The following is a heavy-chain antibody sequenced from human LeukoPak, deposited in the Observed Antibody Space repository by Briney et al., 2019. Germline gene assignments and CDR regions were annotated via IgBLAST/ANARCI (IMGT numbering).Heavy chain of an antibody. V-gene: IGHV1-18*01. CDR1: GYTFTSYG. J-gene: IGHJ4*02. Sequence: ASVKVSCKASGYTFTSYGIIWVRQAPGQGLEWMGWISTYNGNTNYAQKIQGRVTMTTDTSTSTAYMELRSLRSDDTAVYYCARAPRWGATRYDFDYWGQGTLVTVSS. D-gene: IGHD1-26*01. CDR2: ISTYNGNT. CDR3: ARAPRWGATRYDFDY.